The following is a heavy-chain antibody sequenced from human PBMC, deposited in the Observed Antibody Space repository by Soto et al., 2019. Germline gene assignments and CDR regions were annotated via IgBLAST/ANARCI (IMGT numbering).Heavy chain of an antibody. CDR1: GYTFTSYA. CDR3: ARDRSAVVPYFDY. J-gene: IGHJ4*02. V-gene: IGHV1-3*01. Sequence: ASVKVSCKASGYTFTSYAMHWVRQAPGQRLEWMGWINAGNGNTKYSQKFQGRVTITRDTSASTAYMELSSLRSGDTAVYYCARDRSAVVPYFDYWGQGTLVTVSS. D-gene: IGHD6-19*01. CDR2: INAGNGNT.